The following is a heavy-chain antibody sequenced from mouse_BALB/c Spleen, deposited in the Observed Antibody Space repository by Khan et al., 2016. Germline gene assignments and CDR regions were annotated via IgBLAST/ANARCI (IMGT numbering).Heavy chain of an antibody. J-gene: IGHJ3*01. CDR2: IRLQSNNYAT. CDR1: GFTFSNYW. V-gene: IGHV6-6*02. CDR3: TRPFAY. Sequence: EVKLEESGGGLVQPGGSMKLSCAASGFTFSNYWMNWVRQSPEKGLEWIAEIRLQSNNYATHYAESVKGRFTISRDDSKSSVYLQMNNLRPEDTGIYYCTRPFAYWGQGTLVTVSA.